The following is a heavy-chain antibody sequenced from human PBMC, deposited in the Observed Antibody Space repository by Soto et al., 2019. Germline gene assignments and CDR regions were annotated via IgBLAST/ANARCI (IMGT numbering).Heavy chain of an antibody. CDR3: AREIHCSSTSCYTGGYAFDI. D-gene: IGHD2-2*02. CDR1: GFTVSSNY. J-gene: IGHJ3*02. V-gene: IGHV3-66*01. Sequence: GGSLRLSCAASGFTVSSNYMSWVRQAPGKGLEWVSVIYSGGSTYYADSVKGRFTISRDNSKNTLYLQMNSLRAEDTAVYYCAREIHCSSTSCYTGGYAFDIWGQGTMVTVSS. CDR2: IYSGGST.